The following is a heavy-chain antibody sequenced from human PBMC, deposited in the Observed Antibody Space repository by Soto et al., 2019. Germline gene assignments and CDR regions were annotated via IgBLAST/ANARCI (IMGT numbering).Heavy chain of an antibody. V-gene: IGHV3-49*03. J-gene: IGHJ5*02. CDR1: GFTFGDYA. Sequence: GGSLRLSCTASGFTFGDYAMSWFRQAPGKGLEWVGFIRSKAYGGTTEYAASVKGRFTISRDDSKSIAYLQMNSLKTEDTAVYYCTRGQGIMVRGVIPKTENWFDPWGQGTLVTVSS. D-gene: IGHD3-10*01. CDR2: IRSKAYGGTT. CDR3: TRGQGIMVRGVIPKTENWFDP.